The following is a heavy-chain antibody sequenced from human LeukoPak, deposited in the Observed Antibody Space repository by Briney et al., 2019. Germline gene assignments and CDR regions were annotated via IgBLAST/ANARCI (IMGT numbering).Heavy chain of an antibody. D-gene: IGHD3-10*01. CDR1: GGSFSGYY. Sequence: PSETLSLTCAVYGGSFSGYYWSWIRQPPGKGLGWIGEINHSGSTNYNPSLKSRVTISVDTSKNQFSLKLSSVTAADTAVYYCARGLGLHYYGSGSSHRPLDYWGQGTLVTVSS. CDR2: INHSGST. CDR3: ARGLGLHYYGSGSSHRPLDY. V-gene: IGHV4-34*01. J-gene: IGHJ4*02.